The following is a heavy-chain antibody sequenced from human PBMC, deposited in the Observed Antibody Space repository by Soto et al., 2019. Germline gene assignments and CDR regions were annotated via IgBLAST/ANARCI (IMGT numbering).Heavy chain of an antibody. D-gene: IGHD2-2*01. CDR3: ARDRVEGYFYY. V-gene: IGHV4-31*03. Sequence: SETLSLTCTVSGGSISSGGYYWSWIRQHPGKGLEWIGYIYYSGSTYYNPSLKSRVTISVDTSKNQFSLKLSSVTAADTAGYYCARDRVEGYFYYWGQGTLVTVSS. J-gene: IGHJ4*02. CDR2: IYYSGST. CDR1: GGSISSGGYY.